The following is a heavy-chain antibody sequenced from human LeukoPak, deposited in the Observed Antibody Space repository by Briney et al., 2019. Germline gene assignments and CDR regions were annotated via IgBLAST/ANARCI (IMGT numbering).Heavy chain of an antibody. Sequence: GGSLRLSCAASGFTFSSYSMNRVRQAPGKGLEWVSSISSSSSYIYYAGSVKGRFTISRDNAKNSLYLQMNSLRAEDTAVYYCARDRGDCSSTSCYVNYWGQGTLVTVSS. CDR1: GFTFSSYS. V-gene: IGHV3-21*01. CDR3: ARDRGDCSSTSCYVNY. D-gene: IGHD2-2*01. CDR2: ISSSSSYI. J-gene: IGHJ4*02.